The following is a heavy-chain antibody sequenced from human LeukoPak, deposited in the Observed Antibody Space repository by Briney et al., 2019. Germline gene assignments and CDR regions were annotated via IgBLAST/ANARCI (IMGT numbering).Heavy chain of an antibody. CDR2: INPNSGGT. Sequence: GASVKVSCKASGYTFTGYYRHWVRQAPGQGLEWMGWINPNSGGTNYAQKFQGRVTMTRDTSISTAYMELSRLRSDDTALYYCARGGYDSSGYYFDYWGQGTLVTVSS. CDR1: GYTFTGYY. D-gene: IGHD3-22*01. V-gene: IGHV1-2*02. CDR3: ARGGYDSSGYYFDY. J-gene: IGHJ4*02.